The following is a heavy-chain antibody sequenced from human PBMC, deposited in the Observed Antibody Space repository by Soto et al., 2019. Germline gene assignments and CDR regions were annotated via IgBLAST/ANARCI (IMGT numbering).Heavy chain of an antibody. V-gene: IGHV1-3*05. CDR3: ARETYYDFWSGYPSMDY. CDR2: INAGNGNT. J-gene: IGHJ4*02. CDR1: GYTFTSYA. D-gene: IGHD3-3*01. Sequence: QVQLVQSGAEEKKPGASVKVSCKVSGYTFTSYAMHWVRQAPGQRLEWMGWINAGNGNTKYSQKFQGRVTITRDTSASTAYMELSSPRSEDTAVYYCARETYYDFWSGYPSMDYWGQGTLVTVSS.